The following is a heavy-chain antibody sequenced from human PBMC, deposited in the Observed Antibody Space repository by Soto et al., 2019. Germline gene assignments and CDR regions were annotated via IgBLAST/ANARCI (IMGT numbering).Heavy chain of an antibody. CDR3: TRPSSPTGFSYFDY. J-gene: IGHJ4*02. Sequence: GGSLRLSCTASGFTFGDYAMSWFRQAPGKGLEWVGFIRSKAYGGTTEYAASVKGRFTISRDDSKSIAYLQMNSLKTEDTAVYYCTRPSSPTGFSYFDYWGQGTLVTVSS. CDR1: GFTFGDYA. V-gene: IGHV3-49*03. CDR2: IRSKAYGGTT. D-gene: IGHD3-9*01.